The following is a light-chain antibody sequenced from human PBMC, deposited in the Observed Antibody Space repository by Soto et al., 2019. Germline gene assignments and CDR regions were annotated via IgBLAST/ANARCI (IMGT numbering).Light chain of an antibody. V-gene: IGKV1-5*01. CDR3: QQYNSFSWT. CDR1: QAISVS. Sequence: DLLMTQSPSTLSASVGDRVTITCRASQAISVSLAWYQQKPGKAPKLLIYDASILESGVPSRFSGSGSGTEFALTINSLQPDDFATYYCQQYNSFSWTFGQGTKVEFK. CDR2: DAS. J-gene: IGKJ1*01.